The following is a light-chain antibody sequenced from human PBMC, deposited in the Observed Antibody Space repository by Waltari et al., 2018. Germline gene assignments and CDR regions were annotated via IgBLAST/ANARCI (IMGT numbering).Light chain of an antibody. V-gene: IGLV3-21*02. J-gene: IGLJ3*02. CDR2: EDD. CDR1: NLGDKR. Sequence: YVLTQPPSVSVAPGQTARITWGGHNLGDKRVHWYQQKSGQAPILVVYEDDDRPSGIPERFSGSNSGRTATLTISRVEVGDEADFFCQVWDSDGDHVVFGGGTK. CDR3: QVWDSDGDHVV.